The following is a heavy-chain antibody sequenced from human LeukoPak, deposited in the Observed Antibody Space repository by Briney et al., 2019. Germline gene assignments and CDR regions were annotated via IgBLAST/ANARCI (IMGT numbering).Heavy chain of an antibody. CDR1: GFTFSNYA. CDR3: ARAEQQLAFIY. Sequence: PGRSLRLSCTASGFTFSNYAMHWVRQAPGKGLEWVAVISYDGSNKYYADSVKGRFTISRDNSKNTLYLQMNSLRAEATAVYYCARAEQQLAFIYWGQGTLVTVSS. J-gene: IGHJ4*02. CDR2: ISYDGSNK. V-gene: IGHV3-30-3*01. D-gene: IGHD6-13*01.